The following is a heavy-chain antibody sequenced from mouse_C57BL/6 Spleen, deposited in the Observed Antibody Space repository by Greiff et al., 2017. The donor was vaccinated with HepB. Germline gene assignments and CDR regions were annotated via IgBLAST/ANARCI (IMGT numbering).Heavy chain of an antibody. V-gene: IGHV2-5*01. CDR1: GFSLTSYG. CDR3: AKNWGLLPIYYAMDY. Sequence: QVHVKQSGPGLVQPSQSLSITCTVSGFSLTSYGVHWVRQSPGKGLEWLGVIWRGGSTDYNAAFMSRLSITKDNSKSQVFFKMNSLQADDTAIYYCAKNWGLLPIYYAMDYWGQGTSVTVSS. J-gene: IGHJ4*01. CDR2: IWRGGST. D-gene: IGHD2-3*01.